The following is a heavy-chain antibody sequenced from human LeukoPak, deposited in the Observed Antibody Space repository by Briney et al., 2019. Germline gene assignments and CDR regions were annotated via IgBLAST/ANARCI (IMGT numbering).Heavy chain of an antibody. CDR2: INHSGST. CDR3: TRGYFDSSGHNSYAP. CDR1: GGSFSGYY. J-gene: IGHJ5*02. V-gene: IGHV4-34*01. D-gene: IGHD3-22*01. Sequence: SETLSLTCAVYGGSFSGYYWSWIRQPPGKGLEWIGEINHSGSTNYNPSLKSRVTISVDTSKNQFSLKLSSVTAADTAVYYCTRGYFDSSGHNSYAPWGQGTLSPSPQ.